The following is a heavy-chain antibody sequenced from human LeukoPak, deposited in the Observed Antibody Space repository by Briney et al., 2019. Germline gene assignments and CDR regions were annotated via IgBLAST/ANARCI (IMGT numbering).Heavy chain of an antibody. CDR3: AKGSSSYYFAFDI. CDR1: GFTFSTYA. D-gene: IGHD6-13*01. CDR2: ISGSGGST. Sequence: SGGSLRLSCAASGFTFSTYAMSWVRQAPGKGLEWVSGISGSGGSTYYADSVKGRFTISRDNSKNTLYLQMNSLRAEDTAVYYCAKGSSSYYFAFDIWGQGTMVTVSS. V-gene: IGHV3-23*01. J-gene: IGHJ3*02.